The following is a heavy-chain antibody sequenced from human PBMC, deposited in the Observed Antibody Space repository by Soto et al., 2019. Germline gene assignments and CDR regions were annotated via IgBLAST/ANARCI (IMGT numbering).Heavy chain of an antibody. CDR2: IIPLFRTP. CDR1: GGTFSSSA. CDR3: ARDNDRLQLGGNYYYILDV. V-gene: IGHV1-69*12. J-gene: IGHJ6*02. D-gene: IGHD4-4*01. Sequence: QVQLVQSGAEMKEPGSSVKVSCKTSGGTFSSSAISWLRQAPGQGLEWMGGIIPLFRTPDYAQKFQGRVTIAADESTSTAYMELSSLRSEDTAVYYCARDNDRLQLGGNYYYILDVWGQGTTITSP.